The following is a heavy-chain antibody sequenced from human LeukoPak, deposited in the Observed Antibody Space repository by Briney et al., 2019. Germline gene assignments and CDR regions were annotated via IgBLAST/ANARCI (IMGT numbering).Heavy chain of an antibody. CDR3: ARGIQQQLVPNDY. J-gene: IGHJ4*02. CDR1: GGSFSGYY. V-gene: IGHV4-34*01. CDR2: INHSGST. D-gene: IGHD6-13*01. Sequence: PSETLSLTCAVYGGSFSGYYWSWIRQPPGKGLEWIGEINHSGSTNYNPSLKSRVTISVDTSKNQFSLKLSSVTAADTAVYYCARGIQQQLVPNDYWGQGTLVTVSS.